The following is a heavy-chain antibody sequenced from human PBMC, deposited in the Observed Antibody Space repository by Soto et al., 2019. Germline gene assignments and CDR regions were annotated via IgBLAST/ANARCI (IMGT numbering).Heavy chain of an antibody. CDR2: IIPILGIA. Sequence: QVQLVQSGAEVKKPGSSVKVSCKASGGTFSSNTISWVRQAPGQGLEWMGRIIPILGIANYAQKFQGRVTITADKSTSTAYMELSSLRSEDTAVYYCARILHDYRNPTISDYWGQGTLVTVSS. D-gene: IGHD4-4*01. CDR1: GGTFSSNT. CDR3: ARILHDYRNPTISDY. J-gene: IGHJ4*02. V-gene: IGHV1-69*02.